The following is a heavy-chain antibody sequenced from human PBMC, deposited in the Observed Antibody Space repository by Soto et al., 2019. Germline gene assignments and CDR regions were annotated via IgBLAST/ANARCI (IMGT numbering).Heavy chain of an antibody. D-gene: IGHD3-10*01. Sequence: EVQLLESGGGLVQPGGSLRVSCAASGFTFSSYAMSWVRQAPGKGLEWVSAITGGGGDTYHADSVKGRFTISRENTKNTLYLQMNSLRAEDTAIYQCVKGSASSRPYYFEYWGQGTLVTVSS. CDR2: ITGGGGDT. CDR1: GFTFSSYA. V-gene: IGHV3-23*01. CDR3: VKGSASSRPYYFEY. J-gene: IGHJ4*02.